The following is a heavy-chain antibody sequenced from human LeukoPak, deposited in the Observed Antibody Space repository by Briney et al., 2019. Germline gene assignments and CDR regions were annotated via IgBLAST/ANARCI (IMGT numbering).Heavy chain of an antibody. CDR3: ARVSSGYYLDY. J-gene: IGHJ4*02. CDR2: IYHSGST. D-gene: IGHD3-22*01. V-gene: IGHV4-30-2*01. Sequence: SETLSLTCAVSGGSISSGGYSWSWIRQPPGKGLEWIGYIYHSGSTYYNPSLKSRVTISVDRSKNQFSLKLSSVTAADTAVYYCARVSSGYYLDYWGQGTLVTVSS. CDR1: GGSISSGGYS.